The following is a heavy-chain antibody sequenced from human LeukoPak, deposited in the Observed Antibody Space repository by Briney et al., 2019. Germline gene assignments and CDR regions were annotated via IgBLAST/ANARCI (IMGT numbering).Heavy chain of an antibody. Sequence: PGVSPRLSCAASGFTFSSHRMSWLRQAPGKGLEWVANIKKDGSEKYYVDSVRGRFTIDRDNAKTSLYLQMNSLRAEDTAVYYCARDLSGVTGYTYGRGIDYWGQGTLVTVSS. CDR1: GFTFSSHR. V-gene: IGHV3-7*01. J-gene: IGHJ4*02. CDR3: ARDLSGVTGYTYGRGIDY. CDR2: IKKDGSEK. D-gene: IGHD5-18*01.